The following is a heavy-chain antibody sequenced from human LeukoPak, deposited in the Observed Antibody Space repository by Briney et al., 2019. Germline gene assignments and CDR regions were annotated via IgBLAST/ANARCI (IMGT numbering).Heavy chain of an antibody. CDR1: GGSISSSSHY. D-gene: IGHD3-10*01. V-gene: IGHV4-39*01. Sequence: PSETLSLTCTVSGGSISSSSHYWGWICQPPGEGLEWIGSIYYSGSTYYNPSLKSRVTISVDTSKKQFSLTVSSVTAADTAVYYCARSRGYHKGGFDPWGQGTLVTVSS. CDR3: ARSRGYHKGGFDP. J-gene: IGHJ5*02. CDR2: IYYSGST.